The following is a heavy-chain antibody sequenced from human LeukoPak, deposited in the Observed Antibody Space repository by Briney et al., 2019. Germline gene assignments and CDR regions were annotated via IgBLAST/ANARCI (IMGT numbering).Heavy chain of an antibody. J-gene: IGHJ5*01. V-gene: IGHV3-49*04. Sequence: PGRSLRLSCTASGFTFGDYAMSWVRQAPGKGLEWVGFIRSKAYGGTTEYAASVKGRFTISRDDSKSIAYLQMNSLKTEDTAVYYCTRDPPLWFGGSRDWFDSWGQGTLVTVSS. D-gene: IGHD3-10*01. CDR1: GFTFGDYA. CDR2: IRSKAYGGTT. CDR3: TRDPPLWFGGSRDWFDS.